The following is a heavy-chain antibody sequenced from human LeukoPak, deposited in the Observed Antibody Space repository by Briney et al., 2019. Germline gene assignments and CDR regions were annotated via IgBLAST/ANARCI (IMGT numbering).Heavy chain of an antibody. CDR1: GGSISSGGYC. J-gene: IGHJ6*02. Sequence: SQTLSLTCTVSGGSISSGGYCWSWIRQHPGKGLEWIGYIYYSGSTNYNPSLKSRVTISVDTSKNQFSLKLSSVTAADTAVYYCARQFGNQPGSYYYYYGMDVWGQGTTVTVSS. CDR2: IYYSGST. CDR3: ARQFGNQPGSYYYYYGMDV. D-gene: IGHD3-10*01. V-gene: IGHV4-31*03.